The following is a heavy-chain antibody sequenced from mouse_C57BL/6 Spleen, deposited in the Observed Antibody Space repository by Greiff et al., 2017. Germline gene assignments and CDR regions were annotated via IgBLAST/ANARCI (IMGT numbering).Heavy chain of an antibody. Sequence: QVQLQQPGAELVRPGSSVKLSCKASGYTFTSYWMDWVKQRPGQGLEWIGNIYPSDSETHYNQKFKDKATLTVDKSSSTAYMQLSSLTSEDSAVYYCARGTMVTTGGAWFAYWGQGTLVTVSA. D-gene: IGHD2-2*01. CDR1: GYTFTSYW. CDR3: ARGTMVTTGGAWFAY. V-gene: IGHV1-61*01. J-gene: IGHJ3*01. CDR2: IYPSDSET.